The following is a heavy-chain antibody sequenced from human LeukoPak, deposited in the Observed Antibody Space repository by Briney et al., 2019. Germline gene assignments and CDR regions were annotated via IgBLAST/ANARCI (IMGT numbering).Heavy chain of an antibody. CDR3: ARDITMLSVAPGY. Sequence: ASVKVSCKASGYSFTNFGITWVRQAPGQGLEWMGWISGYNGNTDYAQKLHGRVTMTTNTSTNTAYMELRSLSSDDTAVYYCARDITMLSVAPGYWGQGTLVTVSS. J-gene: IGHJ4*02. CDR1: GYSFTNFG. D-gene: IGHD3-10*01. CDR2: ISGYNGNT. V-gene: IGHV1-18*01.